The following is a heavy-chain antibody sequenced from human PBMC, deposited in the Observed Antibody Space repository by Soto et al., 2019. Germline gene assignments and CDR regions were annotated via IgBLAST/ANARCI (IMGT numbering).Heavy chain of an antibody. CDR1: GFTFSSYA. V-gene: IGHV3-23*01. CDR3: AKLLTHYDFWSGYGYYFDY. Sequence: EVQLLESGGGLVQPGGSLRLSCAASGFTFSSYAMSWVRQAPGKGLEWVSAISGSGGSTYYADSVKGRFTISRDNSKNTQYLQMNSLRAEDTAVYYCAKLLTHYDFWSGYGYYFDYWGQGTLVTVSS. D-gene: IGHD3-3*01. J-gene: IGHJ4*02. CDR2: ISGSGGST.